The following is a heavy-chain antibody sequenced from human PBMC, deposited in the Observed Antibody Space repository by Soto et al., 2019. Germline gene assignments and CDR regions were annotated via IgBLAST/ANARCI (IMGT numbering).Heavy chain of an antibody. V-gene: IGHV4-59*08. J-gene: IGHJ4*02. CDR1: GGSISSYY. D-gene: IGHD6-19*01. CDR2: IYYSGST. CDR3: ARLSVAGIDY. Sequence: SETLSLTCTVSGGSISSYYWSWIRQPPGKGLEWIGYIYYSGSTNYNPSLKSRVTISVDTSKNQFSLKLSSVTAADTAVYYCARLSVAGIDYWGQGTLVTVSS.